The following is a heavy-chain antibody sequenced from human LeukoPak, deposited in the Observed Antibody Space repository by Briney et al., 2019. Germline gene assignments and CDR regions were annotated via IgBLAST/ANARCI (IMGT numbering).Heavy chain of an antibody. CDR1: GFTFSSYA. D-gene: IGHD6-13*01. V-gene: IGHV3-23*01. CDR3: AKSRNSSSPTRDAFDI. CDR2: ISGGGGST. Sequence: GGSLRLSCAASGFTFSSYAMSWVRQAPGKGLEWVSAISGGGGSTYYADSVKGRFTISRDNSKNTLYLQMNGLRAEDTAVYYCAKSRNSSSPTRDAFDIWGQGTMVTVSS. J-gene: IGHJ3*02.